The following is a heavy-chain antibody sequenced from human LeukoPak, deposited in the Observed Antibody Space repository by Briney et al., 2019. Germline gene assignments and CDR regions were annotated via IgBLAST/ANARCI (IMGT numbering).Heavy chain of an antibody. CDR3: ARGGDKQWLADY. D-gene: IGHD6-19*01. V-gene: IGHV4-34*01. CDR2: INHSGST. J-gene: IGHJ4*02. Sequence: SEALSLTCAVYGGSFSGYYWSWIRQPPGKGLEWIGEINHSGSTNYNPSLKSRVTISVDTSKNQFSLKLSSVTAADTAVYYCARGGDKQWLADYWGQGTLVTVSS. CDR1: GGSFSGYY.